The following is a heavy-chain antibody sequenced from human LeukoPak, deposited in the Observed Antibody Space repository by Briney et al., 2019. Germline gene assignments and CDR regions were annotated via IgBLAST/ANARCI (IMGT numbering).Heavy chain of an antibody. CDR1: GFKFDDYG. Sequence: PGGSLRLSCAASGFKFDDYGMSWVRQAPGKGLEWVSGISWNGGNTGYADSVKGRFTISRDNAKNSLFLRVNSLRADDTAFYYCAREGIYCVNGVCYLDYWGQGTLVTVSS. D-gene: IGHD2-8*01. CDR2: ISWNGGNT. V-gene: IGHV3-20*04. J-gene: IGHJ4*02. CDR3: AREGIYCVNGVCYLDY.